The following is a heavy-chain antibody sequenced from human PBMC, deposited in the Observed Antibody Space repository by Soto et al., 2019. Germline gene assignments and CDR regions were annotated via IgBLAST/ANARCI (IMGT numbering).Heavy chain of an antibody. D-gene: IGHD2-15*01. Sequence: PSETLSLTCTVSGGSISSGGYYWSWIRQHPGKGLEWIGYIYYSGSTYYNPSLKSRVTISVDTSKNQFSLKLSSVTAADTAVYYCASDRIDRMYGMDVWGRGTTVTVSS. CDR3: ASDRIDRMYGMDV. CDR2: IYYSGST. CDR1: GGSISSGGYY. J-gene: IGHJ6*02. V-gene: IGHV4-31*03.